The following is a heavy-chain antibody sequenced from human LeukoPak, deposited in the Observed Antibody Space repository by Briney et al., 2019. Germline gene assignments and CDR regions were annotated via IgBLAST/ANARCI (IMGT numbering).Heavy chain of an antibody. D-gene: IGHD6-19*01. Sequence: SETLSLTCAVYGGSFSGCYWSWIRHPPGKGLEWIGEINHSGSTNYNPSLKSRVTISVDTSKNQFSLKLSSVTAADTAVYYCARDHGASSGWYWTSYGMDVWGQGTTVTVSS. CDR2: INHSGST. J-gene: IGHJ6*02. CDR1: GGSFSGCY. CDR3: ARDHGASSGWYWTSYGMDV. V-gene: IGHV4-34*01.